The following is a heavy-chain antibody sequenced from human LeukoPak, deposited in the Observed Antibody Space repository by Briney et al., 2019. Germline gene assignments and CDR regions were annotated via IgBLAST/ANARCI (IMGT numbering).Heavy chain of an antibody. CDR1: GGSISSYY. J-gene: IGHJ4*02. CDR3: ARENSGSYREFDY. V-gene: IGHV4-4*07. CDR2: IYTSGST. Sequence: PSETLSLTCTVSGGSISSYYWSWIRQPAGKGLEWIGRIYTSGSTNYNASLKSRVSMSVDASKNQFSLKLSSVTAADTAVFYCARENSGSYREFDYWGQGTLVTVSS. D-gene: IGHD1-26*01.